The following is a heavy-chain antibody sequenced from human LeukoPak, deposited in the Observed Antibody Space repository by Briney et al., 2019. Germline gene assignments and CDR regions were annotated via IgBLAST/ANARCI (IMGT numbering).Heavy chain of an antibody. J-gene: IGHJ6*02. D-gene: IGHD6-13*01. CDR1: GGSISSSNW. Sequence: SGTLSLTCAVSGGSISSSNWWSWVRQPPGKGLEWIGEIYHSGSTNYNPSLKSRVTISVDTSKNQFSLKLSSVTAADTAVYYCARVIAAAAPMDVWGQGTTVTVSS. CDR3: ARVIAAAAPMDV. V-gene: IGHV4-4*02. CDR2: IYHSGST.